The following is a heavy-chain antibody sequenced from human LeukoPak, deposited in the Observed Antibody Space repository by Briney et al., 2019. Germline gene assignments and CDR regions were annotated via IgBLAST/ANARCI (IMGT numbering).Heavy chain of an antibody. D-gene: IGHD6-13*01. CDR2: IYPNGNT. CDR1: GFTVSSNY. CDR3: AKGGDSSSWYAPFDY. Sequence: GGSLRLSCAASGFTVSSNYMNWVRQAPGKGLEWVSMIYPNGNTFYTDSVKGRFTISRDNSKNTLYLQMNSLRAEDTAVYYCAKGGDSSSWYAPFDYWGQGTLVTVSS. J-gene: IGHJ4*02. V-gene: IGHV3-66*01.